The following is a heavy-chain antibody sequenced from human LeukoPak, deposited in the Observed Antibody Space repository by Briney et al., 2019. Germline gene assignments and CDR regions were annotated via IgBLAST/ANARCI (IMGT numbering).Heavy chain of an antibody. Sequence: ASVEVSCNTSGYTFTSNGISWVRQAPGQGLEWIGWISAYNGNTNYAQKLQGRVTMTTDTSTSIAYMELRSLRSDDTAVYYCARDLFYYGSGTPGQYYFDYWGQGTLVTVSS. CDR3: ARDLFYYGSGTPGQYYFDY. J-gene: IGHJ4*02. CDR2: ISAYNGNT. V-gene: IGHV1-18*01. CDR1: GYTFTSNG. D-gene: IGHD3-10*01.